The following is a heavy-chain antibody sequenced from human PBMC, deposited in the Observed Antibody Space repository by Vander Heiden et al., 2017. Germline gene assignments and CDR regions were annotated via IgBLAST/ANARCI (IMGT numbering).Heavy chain of an antibody. D-gene: IGHD3-22*01. Sequence: QVQLVESGGGLVKPGGSLRLSCAASEFTFSACYMSWIRQAPGKGLEWVSYISSSSSTIYYADSVKGRFTISRDNAKKSLYLQMNSLRAEDTAVYYCAIAYYYDSSGYNDAFDIWSQGTMVTVSS. J-gene: IGHJ3*02. CDR1: EFTFSACY. V-gene: IGHV3-11*01. CDR3: AIAYYYDSSGYNDAFDI. CDR2: ISSSSSTI.